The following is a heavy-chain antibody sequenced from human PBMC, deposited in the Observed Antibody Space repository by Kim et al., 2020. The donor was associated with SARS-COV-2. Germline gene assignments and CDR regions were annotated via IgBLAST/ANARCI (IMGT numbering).Heavy chain of an antibody. CDR2: IGTAGDT. J-gene: IGHJ4*02. CDR3: ARWGNLVATGMFDY. D-gene: IGHD5-12*01. CDR1: GFTFSSYD. Sequence: GGSLRLSCAASGFTFSSYDMHWVRQATGKGLEWVSAIGTAGDTYYPGSVKGRFTISRENAKNSLYLQMNSLRAGDTAVYYCARWGNLVATGMFDYWGQGTLVTVSS. V-gene: IGHV3-13*01.